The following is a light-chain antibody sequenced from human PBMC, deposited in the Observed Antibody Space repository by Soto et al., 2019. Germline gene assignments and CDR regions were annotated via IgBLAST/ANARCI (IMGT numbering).Light chain of an antibody. CDR1: QSVNSNY. CDR3: QQYDSTPPT. CDR2: GAS. Sequence: EIVLTQSPGTLSLSPGERATLSCRASQSVNSNYLAWYQRKPGQAPRLLIYGASNRATDIPYRFSASGSGTDFTLTITRREAEDFAVYYCQQYDSTPPTFGQGTKVEVK. V-gene: IGKV3-20*01. J-gene: IGKJ1*01.